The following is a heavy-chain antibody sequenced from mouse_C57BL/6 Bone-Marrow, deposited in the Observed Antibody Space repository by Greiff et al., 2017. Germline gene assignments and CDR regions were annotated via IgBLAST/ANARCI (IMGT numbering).Heavy chain of an antibody. CDR3: AFYGSMWFAN. Sequence: EVQRVESGGDLVKPGGSLKLSCAASGFTFSSYGMSWVRQNPDKRLEWVATISSCGSYTYYPDSVKGRFPISRDNAKNTLYLQMRSLKTEDTAMDYGAFYGSMWFANWGQGTLVTVSA. CDR1: GFTFSSYG. CDR2: ISSCGSYT. J-gene: IGHJ3*01. V-gene: IGHV5-6*01. D-gene: IGHD1-1*01.